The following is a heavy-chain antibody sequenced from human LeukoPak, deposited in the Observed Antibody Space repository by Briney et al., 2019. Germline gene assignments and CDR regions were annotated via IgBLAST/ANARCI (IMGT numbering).Heavy chain of an antibody. V-gene: IGHV6-1*01. J-gene: IGHJ4*02. CDR1: GDSVSSNSAA. CDR3: AGTHTIPYYFDY. D-gene: IGHD3-9*01. Sequence: SQTLSLTCAISGDSVSSNSAAWNWIRQSPSRGLEWLGRTYYRSKWYNDYAVSVKSRITINPDTSKNQFSLHLNSVTPEDTAVYYCAGTHTIPYYFDYWGQGTLVTVSS. CDR2: TYYRSKWYN.